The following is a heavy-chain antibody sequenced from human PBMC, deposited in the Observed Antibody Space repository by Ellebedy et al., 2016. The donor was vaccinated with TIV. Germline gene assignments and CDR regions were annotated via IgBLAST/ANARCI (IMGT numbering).Heavy chain of an antibody. V-gene: IGHV1-69*04. J-gene: IGHJ4*02. Sequence: SVKVSXXASGGTFSSYAISWVRQAPGQGLEWMGRIIPILGIANYAQKFQGRVTITADESTSTAYMELSSLRSDDTAVYYCAREDKEHYYDSSGYYSYWGQGTLVTVSS. CDR1: GGTFSSYA. CDR2: IIPILGIA. D-gene: IGHD3-22*01. CDR3: AREDKEHYYDSSGYYSY.